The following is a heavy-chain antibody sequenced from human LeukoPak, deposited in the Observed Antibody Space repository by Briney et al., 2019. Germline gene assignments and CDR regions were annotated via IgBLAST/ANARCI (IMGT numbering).Heavy chain of an antibody. Sequence: SETLSLTCAVYGGSFSGYYWGWIRQPPGKGLEWIGSIYYRGSTYYNPSLKSRVTISVDTSKNQFSLTLSSVTAADTAVYYCARGGLPAALTYFHHWGQGTLVTVSS. CDR2: IYYRGST. J-gene: IGHJ1*01. CDR1: GGSFSGYY. CDR3: ARGGLPAALTYFHH. D-gene: IGHD6-13*01. V-gene: IGHV4-34*01.